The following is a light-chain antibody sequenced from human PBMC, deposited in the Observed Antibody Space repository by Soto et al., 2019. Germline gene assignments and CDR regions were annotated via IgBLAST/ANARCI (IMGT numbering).Light chain of an antibody. CDR3: QQYNTYSWT. CDR1: QTVSNF. Sequence: DIQMTQSPSTLSASVAESFTIAFLATQTVSNFLAWYQQKPGKAPKLLIYDASTLESGVPSRFRGSGSGTEFTLTISSLQPDDFATYYCQQYNTYSWTFGQGTKVDIK. J-gene: IGKJ1*01. CDR2: DAS. V-gene: IGKV1-5*01.